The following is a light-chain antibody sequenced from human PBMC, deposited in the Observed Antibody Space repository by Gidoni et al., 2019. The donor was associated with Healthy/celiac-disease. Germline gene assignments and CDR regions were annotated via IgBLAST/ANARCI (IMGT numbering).Light chain of an antibody. J-gene: IGKJ2*01. CDR3: QQRSNWPPGYT. V-gene: IGKV3-11*01. CDR2: DAS. CDR1: QSVSSY. Sequence: EIVLTQSPATLSLSPGERATLSCRASQSVSSYLAWYQQKPGQAPRLLIYDASNRATGLPARFSGSGSGTDFTLTISSLEPEDFSVYYCQQRSNWPPGYTFGQGTKLEIQ.